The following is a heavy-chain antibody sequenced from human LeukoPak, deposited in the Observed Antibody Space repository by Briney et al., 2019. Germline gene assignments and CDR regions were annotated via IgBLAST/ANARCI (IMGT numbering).Heavy chain of an antibody. CDR2: ISSSGSIM. D-gene: IGHD3-22*01. Sequence: GSLRLSCAASIFTFSSYEMNWVRQAPGKGLEWVSYISSSGSIMYYADSVKGRSTISRDNAKHSLYLQMNSLRAEDTAVYYCAKDRGGYYYDSSGYYNYWGQGTLVTVSS. CDR3: AKDRGGYYYDSSGYYNY. CDR1: IFTFSSYE. V-gene: IGHV3-48*03. J-gene: IGHJ4*02.